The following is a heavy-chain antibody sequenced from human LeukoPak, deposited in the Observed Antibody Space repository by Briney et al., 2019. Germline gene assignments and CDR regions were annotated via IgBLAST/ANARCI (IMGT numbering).Heavy chain of an antibody. CDR2: IWYDGSNK. CDR3: ARGTYFDY. V-gene: IGHV3-33*01. CDR1: GFTFSSYG. Sequence: PGRSLRLSCAASGFTFSSYGMHWVRQAPGKGLEWMAVIWYDGSNKYYADSVKGRFTISRDNSKNTLYLQMNSLRAEDTAVYYCARGTYFDYWGQGTLVTVSS. J-gene: IGHJ4*02.